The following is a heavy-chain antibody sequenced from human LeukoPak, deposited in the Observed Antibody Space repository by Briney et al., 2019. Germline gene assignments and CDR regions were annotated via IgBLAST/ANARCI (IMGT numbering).Heavy chain of an antibody. CDR2: IYYSGST. V-gene: IGHV4-59*01. D-gene: IGHD5-24*01. Sequence: PSETLSLTCTVSGGSISTYYWSWLRQPPGKGLEWIGYIYYSGSTNSNPSLKSRVTISVDTSKNQFSLRLSSVTAADTAVYYCARGRDGYSDWGQGTLVTVSS. CDR1: GGSISTYY. J-gene: IGHJ4*02. CDR3: ARGRDGYSD.